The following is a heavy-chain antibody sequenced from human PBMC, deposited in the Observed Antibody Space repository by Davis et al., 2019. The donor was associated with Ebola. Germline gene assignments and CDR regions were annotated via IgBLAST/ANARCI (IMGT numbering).Heavy chain of an antibody. Sequence: AASVKVSCKASGYSFTTYAINWVRQAPGQGLEWMGWISPRNGYTSYGQKFQGRLNMATDTSTSTAYMEMRSLRSDDTAIYFCARVPDFGGNYYYFEYWGQGTLVTVSS. D-gene: IGHD4-23*01. CDR1: GYSFTTYA. J-gene: IGHJ4*02. CDR2: ISPRNGYT. CDR3: ARVPDFGGNYYYFEY. V-gene: IGHV1-18*01.